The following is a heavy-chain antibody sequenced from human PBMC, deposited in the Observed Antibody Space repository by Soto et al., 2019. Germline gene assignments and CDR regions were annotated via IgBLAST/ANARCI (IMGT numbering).Heavy chain of an antibody. V-gene: IGHV1-3*01. Sequence: QVQLVQSGAEVKKPGASVKVSCKASGYIFTNYAIHWVRQAPGQRLEWMGWINGGNGNTKYSQKFQGRVTITRDTSASTAYMDLSSLRSEDTAVYYCAGSGYSSGWYHWYFDFWGRGTLVAVSS. CDR3: AGSGYSSGWYHWYFDF. CDR1: GYIFTNYA. D-gene: IGHD6-19*01. CDR2: INGGNGNT. J-gene: IGHJ2*01.